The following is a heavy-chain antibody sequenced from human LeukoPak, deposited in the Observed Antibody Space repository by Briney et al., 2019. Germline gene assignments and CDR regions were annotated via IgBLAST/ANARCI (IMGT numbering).Heavy chain of an antibody. CDR1: GFTFSSYA. D-gene: IGHD5-24*01. J-gene: IGHJ4*02. CDR2: IYYSGST. Sequence: GSLRLSCAASGFTFSSYAMSWVRQAPGKGLEWIGSIYYSGSTYYNPSLKSRVTISVDTSRNQFSLKLSSVTAADTAVYYCARAPRVGWLQFRYFDYWGQGTLVTVSS. CDR3: ARAPRVGWLQFRYFDY. V-gene: IGHV4-39*07.